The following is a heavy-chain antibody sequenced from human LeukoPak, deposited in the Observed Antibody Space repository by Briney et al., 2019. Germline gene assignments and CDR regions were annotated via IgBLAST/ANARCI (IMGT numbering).Heavy chain of an antibody. CDR3: ERSTYHTYFISY. V-gene: IGHV4-4*07. J-gene: IGHJ4*02. CDR1: SGSISSYY. CDR2: IYTSGST. D-gene: IGHD2/OR15-2a*01. Sequence: SETLSLTCTVSSGSISSYYWSWIRQPAGKGLEWIGRIYTSGSTNYNPSLKSRVTMSVDTSKKQFSLKLSSVTAADTAVYYCERSTYHTYFISYGDQGTLVTVSS.